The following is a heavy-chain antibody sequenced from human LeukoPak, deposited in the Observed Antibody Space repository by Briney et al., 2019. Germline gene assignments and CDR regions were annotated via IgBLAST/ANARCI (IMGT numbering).Heavy chain of an antibody. V-gene: IGHV3-48*02. CDR2: IVSDGSAI. CDR1: GFTFSTYN. Sequence: PGGSLRLSCAVSGFTFSTYNMSWVCRAPGRGLEWVSFIVSDGSAIYYADPVKGRFTTSRDSVKNSLFLQMNSLRDEDTAVYYCARTYSGNYFFDYWGQGTLVTVSP. J-gene: IGHJ4*02. D-gene: IGHD1-26*01. CDR3: ARTYSGNYFFDY.